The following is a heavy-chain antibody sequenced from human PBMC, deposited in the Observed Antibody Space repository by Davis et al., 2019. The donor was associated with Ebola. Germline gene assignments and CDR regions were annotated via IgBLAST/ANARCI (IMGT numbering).Heavy chain of an antibody. Sequence: GESLKISCAASGFIFSNSMKWARQALGKGLEWVSYISRSGETIYYADSVRGRFTISRDNAKKSLYLQMNSLRDEDTAVYYCTIHNGDWLQLDHWGQGTLVTVSS. D-gene: IGHD3-9*01. CDR3: TIHNGDWLQLDH. J-gene: IGHJ4*02. CDR1: GFIFSNS. V-gene: IGHV3-48*02. CDR2: ISRSGETI.